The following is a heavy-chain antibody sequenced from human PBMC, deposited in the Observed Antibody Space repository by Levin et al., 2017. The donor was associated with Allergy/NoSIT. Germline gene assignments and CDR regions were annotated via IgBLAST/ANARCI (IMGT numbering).Heavy chain of an antibody. CDR1: GFTFSSYA. V-gene: IGHV3-30*04. J-gene: IGHJ4*02. CDR3: ARGQYYYDSSGYMAPFDY. D-gene: IGHD3-22*01. Sequence: GGSLRLSCAASGFTFSSYAMHWVRQAPGKGLEWVAVISYDGSNKYYADSVKGRFTISRDNSKNTLYLQMNSLRAEDTAVYYCARGQYYYDSSGYMAPFDYWGQGTLVTVSS. CDR2: ISYDGSNK.